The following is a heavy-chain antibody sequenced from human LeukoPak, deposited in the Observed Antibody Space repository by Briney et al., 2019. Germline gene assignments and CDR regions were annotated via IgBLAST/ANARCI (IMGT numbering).Heavy chain of an antibody. V-gene: IGHV4-59*11. Sequence: SETLSLTCTVYGVSIRSHYWIWIRQPPGKGLEWIGHISYSGSTNYNPSLKSRVTISVDTSKNQFSLRLSSVTAADTAVYYCARDGEGDEGWDYWGQGTLVTVSS. D-gene: IGHD7-27*01. CDR3: ARDGEGDEGWDY. J-gene: IGHJ4*02. CDR2: ISYSGST. CDR1: GVSIRSHY.